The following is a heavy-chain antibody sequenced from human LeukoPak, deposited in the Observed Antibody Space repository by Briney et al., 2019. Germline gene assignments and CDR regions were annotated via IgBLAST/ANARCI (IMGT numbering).Heavy chain of an antibody. J-gene: IGHJ3*02. V-gene: IGHV4-59*12. D-gene: IGHD4-23*01. CDR1: GGSISSYY. CDR3: ARDLIETIRWTHAFDI. CDR2: IYHSGST. Sequence: SETLSLTCTVSGGSISSYYWSWIRQPPGKGLEWIGYIYHSGSTYYNPSLKSRVTISVDRSKNQFSLKLSSVTAADTAVYYCARDLIETIRWTHAFDIWGQGTMVTVSS.